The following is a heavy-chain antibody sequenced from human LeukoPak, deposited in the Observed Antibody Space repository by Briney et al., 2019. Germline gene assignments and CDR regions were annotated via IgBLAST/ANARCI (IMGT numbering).Heavy chain of an antibody. Sequence: GGSLRLSCAASGFTFSSYWMHWVRQAPGKGLVWVSRINGDGSSTSYADSVKGRFTISRDNAKNTLYLQMNSLRAEDTAVYYCAQPRGYSYGPRYDYWGQGTLVTVSS. CDR3: AQPRGYSYGPRYDY. D-gene: IGHD5-18*01. J-gene: IGHJ4*02. CDR1: GFTFSSYW. V-gene: IGHV3-74*01. CDR2: INGDGSST.